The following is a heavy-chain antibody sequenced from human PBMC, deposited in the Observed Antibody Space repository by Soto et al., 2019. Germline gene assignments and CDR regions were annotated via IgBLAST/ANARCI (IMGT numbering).Heavy chain of an antibody. J-gene: IGHJ4*02. CDR3: ARDNPADRGNFDY. CDR2: IYHSGST. CDR1: GDSISSGDSY. Sequence: PSETLSLTCTVSGDSISSGDSYRSWMRQPPGKGMEWIGFIYHSGSTYYNPSLKSRVTISVDTSKNQFSLNLSSVTAADTAVYYCARDNPADRGNFDYWGQGTLVTVSS. V-gene: IGHV4-30-4*01. D-gene: IGHD3-10*01.